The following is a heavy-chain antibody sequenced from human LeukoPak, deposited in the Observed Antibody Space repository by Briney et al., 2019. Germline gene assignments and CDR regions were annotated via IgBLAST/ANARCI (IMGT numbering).Heavy chain of an antibody. CDR1: GFTVSSNY. D-gene: IGHD5-24*01. CDR3: ARDGGGYNPSDYFDY. Sequence: PGGSLRLSCAASGFTVSSNYMSWVRQAPGKGLEWVSVIYSGGSTYYADSVKGRFTISRDNSKNTLYLQMNSLRAEDTAVYYCARDGGGYNPSDYFDYWGQGTLVTVSS. V-gene: IGHV3-53*01. J-gene: IGHJ4*02. CDR2: IYSGGST.